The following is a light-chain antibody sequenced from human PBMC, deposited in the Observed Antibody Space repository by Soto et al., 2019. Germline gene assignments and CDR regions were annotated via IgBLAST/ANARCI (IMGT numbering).Light chain of an antibody. Sequence: QSALTQPPSVSGSPGQSVTISCTVTSSDVGDYEHVSWYQQAPGTAPKLIIFDVTNRPSGVPDRFSGSKSGNTPSLTIFGLQAEDEADYYCSLYTSSSTWVFGGGTQLTGL. CDR2: DVT. J-gene: IGLJ3*02. V-gene: IGLV2-18*01. CDR1: SSDVGDYEH. CDR3: SLYTSSSTWV.